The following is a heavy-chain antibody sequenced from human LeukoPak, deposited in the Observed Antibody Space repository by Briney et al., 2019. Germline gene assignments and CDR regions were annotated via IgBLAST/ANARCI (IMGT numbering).Heavy chain of an antibody. CDR1: GFTFTSYG. J-gene: IGHJ6*02. Sequence: ASVKVSCKASGFTFTSYGFNWVRQAPGQGLEWMGWISAYSDNTNFAQKFQDRVTMTTDTSTSTAYMELRSLRSGDTAVYYCARDGVEMATYYYYAMDVWGQGTTVTVSS. D-gene: IGHD5-24*01. V-gene: IGHV1-18*04. CDR2: ISAYSDNT. CDR3: ARDGVEMATYYYYAMDV.